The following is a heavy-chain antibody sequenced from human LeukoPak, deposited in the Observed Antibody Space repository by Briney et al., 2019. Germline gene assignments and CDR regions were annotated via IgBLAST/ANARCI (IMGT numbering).Heavy chain of an antibody. CDR2: IYPGDSDT. J-gene: IGHJ4*02. CDR3: ARFSIAAAGRGYFDY. Sequence: KTGESLKISCKGSGYSFTSYWIGWVRQMPGKGLEWMGIIYPGDSDTRYSPSFQGQVTISADKSISTAYLQWSSLKASDTAMYYCARFSIAAAGRGYFDYWGQGTLVTVSS. V-gene: IGHV5-51*01. D-gene: IGHD6-13*01. CDR1: GYSFTSYW.